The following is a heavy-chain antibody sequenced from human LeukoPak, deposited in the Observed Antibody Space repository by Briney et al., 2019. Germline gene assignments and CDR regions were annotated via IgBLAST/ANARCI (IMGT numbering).Heavy chain of an antibody. Sequence: GASVKVSCKVSGYTLTELSMHWVRQAPGKGLEWMGGFDPEDGETIYAQKFQGRVTMTEDTSTDRAYMELSSLRSEDTAVYYCATSPEPRISSGWYSPLRLWYFDLWGRGTLVTVSS. CDR3: ATSPEPRISSGWYSPLRLWYFDL. CDR1: GYTLTELS. CDR2: FDPEDGET. J-gene: IGHJ2*01. D-gene: IGHD6-19*01. V-gene: IGHV1-24*01.